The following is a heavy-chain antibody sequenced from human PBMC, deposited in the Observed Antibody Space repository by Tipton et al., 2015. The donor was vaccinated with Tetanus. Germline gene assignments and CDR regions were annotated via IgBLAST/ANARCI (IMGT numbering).Heavy chain of an antibody. CDR1: GDSVSSNSAA. J-gene: IGHJ4*02. Sequence: LVKPTQTLSLTCAISGDSVSSNSAAWNWIRQSASRGLEWLGRTYYRSKWYNDYAVSVKRRITINPDTSKNQFSLQLNSVTPEDTAVYYCARGTNWNFGGAYFDYWGQGTLVTVSS. D-gene: IGHD1-7*01. CDR3: ARGTNWNFGGAYFDY. V-gene: IGHV6-1*01. CDR2: TYYRSKWYN.